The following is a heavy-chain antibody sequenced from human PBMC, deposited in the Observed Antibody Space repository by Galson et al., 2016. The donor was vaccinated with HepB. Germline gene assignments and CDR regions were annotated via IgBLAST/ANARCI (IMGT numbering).Heavy chain of an antibody. V-gene: IGHV3-23*01. CDR2: ISRSGDST. Sequence: SLRLSCAASGFTFRNYGVTWVRQAPGKGLEVVSSISRSGDSTDYADSVKGRFTISRDNSKNMLSLQMNSLTADDTAIYYCVQGSTAPAVWGKGTTVTVSS. D-gene: IGHD2-2*01. J-gene: IGHJ6*04. CDR1: GFTFRNYG. CDR3: VQGSTAPAV.